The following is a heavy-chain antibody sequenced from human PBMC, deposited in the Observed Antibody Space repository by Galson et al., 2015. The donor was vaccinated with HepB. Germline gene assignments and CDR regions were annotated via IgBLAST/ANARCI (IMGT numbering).Heavy chain of an antibody. CDR3: ARRRGSGWYWEGGGDAFDI. J-gene: IGHJ3*02. CDR1: GYSFTSYW. D-gene: IGHD6-19*01. V-gene: IGHV5-10-1*01. CDR2: IDPSDSYT. Sequence: QSGAEVKKPGESLRISCKGSGYSFTSYWINWVRQMPGEGLEWMGRIDPSDSYTNYSPSFQGHVTISADKSISTVYMQWTSLKASDTAIYYCARRRGSGWYWEGGGDAFDIWGQGTMVTVSS.